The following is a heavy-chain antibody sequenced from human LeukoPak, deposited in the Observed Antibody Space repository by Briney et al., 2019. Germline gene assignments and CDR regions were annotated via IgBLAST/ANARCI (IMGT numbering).Heavy chain of an antibody. J-gene: IGHJ4*02. CDR2: ISFDGSNK. V-gene: IGHV3-30*18. CDR3: AKDHYDSSGYYYFDD. CDR1: GFTFSSYA. D-gene: IGHD3-22*01. Sequence: AGGSLRLPCAASGFTFSSYAMHWVRQAPGKGLEWVAVISFDGSNKYYADSVKGRFTISRDNSKNTVYLQMNSLRAEDTAVYYCAKDHYDSSGYYYFDDWGQGTLVTVSS.